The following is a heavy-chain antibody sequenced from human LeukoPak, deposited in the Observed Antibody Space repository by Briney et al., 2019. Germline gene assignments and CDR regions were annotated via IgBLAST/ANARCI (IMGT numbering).Heavy chain of an antibody. CDR3: AKDHGVVVVAAGFDY. J-gene: IGHJ4*02. D-gene: IGHD2-15*01. CDR2: IWYDGSNK. V-gene: IGHV3-33*06. Sequence: GGSLRLSCAASGFTFSSYGMHWVRQAPGKGLEWVAVIWYDGSNKYYADSVKGRFTISRDNSKNTLCLQMNSLRAEDTAVYYCAKDHGVVVVAAGFDYWGQGTLVTVSS. CDR1: GFTFSSYG.